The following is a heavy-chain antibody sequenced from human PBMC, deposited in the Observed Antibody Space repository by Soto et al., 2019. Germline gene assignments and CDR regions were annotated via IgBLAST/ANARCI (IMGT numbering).Heavy chain of an antibody. CDR1: GGSISSGHYP. V-gene: IGHV4-30-2*01. J-gene: IGHJ4*02. CDR3: ARLVGVATSP. D-gene: IGHD2-21*01. Sequence: SETLSLTCAVSGGSISSGHYPWTWIRQPPGKGLEWIGYIYPGGNTYYSPSLKSRVTIALDTSKSLVSLRLNSVTAADTAMYYCARLVGVATSPWGQGTLVTVSS. CDR2: IYPGGNT.